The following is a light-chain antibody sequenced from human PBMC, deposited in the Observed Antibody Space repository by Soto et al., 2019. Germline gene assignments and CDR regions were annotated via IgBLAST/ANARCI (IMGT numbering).Light chain of an antibody. V-gene: IGKV3-11*01. CDR1: QSVSGY. CDR3: QQRSTRPLLFT. J-gene: IGKJ3*01. CDR2: DAS. Sequence: EIVLTHSPATLSLSPGERATLSCRASQSVSGYLAWYQQKPGQAPRLLIYDASNRATGIPARFSGSGSGTDFTLTISSLEPEDFAVYYCQQRSTRPLLFTFGPGTKVDIK.